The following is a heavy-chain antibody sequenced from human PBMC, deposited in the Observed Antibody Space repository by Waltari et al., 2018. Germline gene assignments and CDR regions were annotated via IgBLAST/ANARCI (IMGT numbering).Heavy chain of an antibody. CDR3: AKDLYEYSSGWSVWGFDY. J-gene: IGHJ4*02. Sequence: QVQLVESGGGVVQPGGSLRLSCAASGFTFSSYGMHWVRQAPGKGLEWVAFIRYDGSNKYYADSGKGRFTISRDNSKNTLYLQMNSLRAEDTAVYYCAKDLYEYSSGWSVWGFDYWGQGTLVTVSS. CDR2: IRYDGSNK. CDR1: GFTFSSYG. D-gene: IGHD6-19*01. V-gene: IGHV3-30*02.